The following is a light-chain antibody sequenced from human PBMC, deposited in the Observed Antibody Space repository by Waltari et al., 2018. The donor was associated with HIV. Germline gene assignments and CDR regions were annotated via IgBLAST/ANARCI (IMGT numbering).Light chain of an antibody. V-gene: IGLV1-40*01. CDR2: DNF. Sequence: QSVLTQPPSVSGAPGQRVTISCTASRSNLGAGYAVHWYQQLPGTAPKLVIYDNFNRTSGVPDRFSGSKSGTSASLAITGLQAEDEADYYCQSYDSGRRVFGGGTKLAVL. CDR1: RSNLGAGYA. J-gene: IGLJ3*02. CDR3: QSYDSGRRV.